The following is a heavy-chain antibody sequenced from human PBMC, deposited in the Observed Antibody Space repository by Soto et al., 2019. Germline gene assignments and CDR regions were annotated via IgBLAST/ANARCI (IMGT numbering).Heavy chain of an antibody. CDR2: VVPKIGSI. V-gene: IGHV1-69*08. CDR1: GGTFSRYT. CDR3: TRGGRESNWNDGNFEY. D-gene: IGHD1-20*01. J-gene: IGHJ4*02. Sequence: QVQLVQSGAEVKNPESSVKVSCKAPGGTFSRYTINWVRQAPVQGPEWMGRVVPKIGSINSIGKFQGRLTLTADKSTRTAFLELSSLRPEDTAVYYCTRGGRESNWNDGNFEYWGQGTQVTVSS.